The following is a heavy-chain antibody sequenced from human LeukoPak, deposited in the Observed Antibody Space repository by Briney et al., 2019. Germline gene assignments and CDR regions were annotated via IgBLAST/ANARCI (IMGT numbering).Heavy chain of an antibody. D-gene: IGHD1-26*01. V-gene: IGHV3-48*03. J-gene: IGHJ4*02. CDR3: AREGGEWELLRTFDY. CDR2: ISSSGITI. CDR1: GFTFSNYE. Sequence: GGSLRLSCAASGFTFSNYEMNWVRQAPGKGLEWVSYISSSGITINYADSVKGRFTISRDNAKNSLNLQMKSLRAEDTAVYYCAREGGEWELLRTFDYWGQGTLVTVSS.